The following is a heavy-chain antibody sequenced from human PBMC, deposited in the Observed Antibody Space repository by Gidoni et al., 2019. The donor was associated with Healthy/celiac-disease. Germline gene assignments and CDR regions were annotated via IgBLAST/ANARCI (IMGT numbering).Heavy chain of an antibody. CDR2: ISYDGSNK. CDR1: GFTFSSYA. CDR3: ARDHWFDP. V-gene: IGHV3-30-3*01. Sequence: QVQLVESGGGVVQPGRSLRPSCAASGFTFSSYAMHWVRQAPGKGLEWVAVISYDGSNKYYADSVKGRFTISRDNSKNTLYLQMNSLRAEDTAVYYCARDHWFDPWGQGTLVTVSS. J-gene: IGHJ5*02.